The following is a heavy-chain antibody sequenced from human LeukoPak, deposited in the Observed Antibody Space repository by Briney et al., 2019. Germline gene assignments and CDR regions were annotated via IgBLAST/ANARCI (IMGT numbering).Heavy chain of an antibody. D-gene: IGHD3-16*01. CDR3: ASPSHTWGPFDY. Sequence: GGSLRLSCAASGFTFSSYAMHWVRQAPGKGLEWVAVISYDGSNKYYADSVKGRFTISRDNSKNTLYLQMNSLRAEDTAVYYCASPSHTWGPFDYWGQGTLVTVSS. CDR1: GFTFSSYA. CDR2: ISYDGSNK. V-gene: IGHV3-30-3*01. J-gene: IGHJ4*02.